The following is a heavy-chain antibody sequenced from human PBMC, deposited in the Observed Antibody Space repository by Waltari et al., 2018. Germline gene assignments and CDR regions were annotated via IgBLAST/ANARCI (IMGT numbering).Heavy chain of an antibody. CDR2: VYAPGDA. CDR3: ALNTVTVPFPY. J-gene: IGHJ4*02. V-gene: IGHV3-53*01. D-gene: IGHD4-17*01. Sequence: EVEVVESGGGFIQPGGSLRLDCAVSGFLVSENDVIWVRQAPGKGRGCVLIVYAPGDAHYANDVKGRFTSARDISTNTVFLHMSGLRDEDTAVYYCALNTVTVPFPYWGRGTLVTVSS. CDR1: GFLVSEND.